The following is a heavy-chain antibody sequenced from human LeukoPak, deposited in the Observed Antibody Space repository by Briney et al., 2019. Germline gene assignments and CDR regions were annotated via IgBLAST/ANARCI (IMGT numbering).Heavy chain of an antibody. Sequence: PSETLSLTCTLSGGSIGITNYYWGWIRQPPGKGLEWIGSIYYSGSTYSNPSLKSRVTMSIDTSKNQFSLKLSSVTAADTAMYYCARQTYYCGSGSSKESDYWGQGTLVTVSS. V-gene: IGHV4-39*01. CDR2: IYYSGST. D-gene: IGHD3-10*01. CDR1: GGSIGITNYY. CDR3: ARQTYYCGSGSSKESDY. J-gene: IGHJ4*02.